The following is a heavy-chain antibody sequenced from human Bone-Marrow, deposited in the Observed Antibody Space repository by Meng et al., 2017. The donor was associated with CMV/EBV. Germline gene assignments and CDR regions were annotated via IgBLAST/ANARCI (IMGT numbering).Heavy chain of an antibody. J-gene: IGHJ4*02. V-gene: IGHV1-2*02. CDR3: ARSSGWSRFDH. CDR1: ESTLTDYY. D-gene: IGHD6-19*01. Sequence: QVQLVQSSAEVTKPGASVKVSCKASESTLTDYYIHWVRQAPGQWLEWIGWINPSDDTNYAQNFQGRVTMTRDMSINTVYMELSRLTSDDTAVYYCARSSGWSRFDHWGQGTLVTVSS. CDR2: INPSDDT.